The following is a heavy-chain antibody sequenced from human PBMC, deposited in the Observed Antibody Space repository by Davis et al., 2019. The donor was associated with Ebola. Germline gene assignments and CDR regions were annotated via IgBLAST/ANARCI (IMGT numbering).Heavy chain of an antibody. Sequence: ASVKVSCKVSGYTLTELSMHWVRQAPGKGLEWMGGFDPEDGETIYAQKFQGRVTMTEDTSTDTAYMELSSLRSEDTAVYYCATGVLNDRELRFLEWLPYFDYWGQGTLVTVSS. CDR3: ATGVLNDRELRFLEWLPYFDY. V-gene: IGHV1-24*01. CDR2: FDPEDGET. J-gene: IGHJ4*02. D-gene: IGHD3-3*01. CDR1: GYTLTELS.